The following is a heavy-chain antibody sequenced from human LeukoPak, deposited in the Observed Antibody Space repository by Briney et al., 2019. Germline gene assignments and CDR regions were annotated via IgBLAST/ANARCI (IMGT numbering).Heavy chain of an antibody. Sequence: ASVKVSCKASGYTFTAYYMHWVRQAPGQGLEWMGWINPNNGGTNYAQKFQGRVTMTRDTSITTAHMELSSLRSDDTAVYYCVKMGGSSPHWGQGTLVTVSS. CDR3: VKMGGSSPH. CDR1: GYTFTAYY. V-gene: IGHV1-2*02. CDR2: INPNNGGT. J-gene: IGHJ4*02. D-gene: IGHD2-2*01.